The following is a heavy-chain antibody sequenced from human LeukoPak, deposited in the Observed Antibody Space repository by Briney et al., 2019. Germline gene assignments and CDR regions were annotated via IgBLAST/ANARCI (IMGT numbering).Heavy chain of an antibody. J-gene: IGHJ4*02. D-gene: IGHD5-24*01. CDR1: GYTFTGYY. V-gene: IGHV1-2*02. CDR3: ARDYTITSIYFDY. Sequence: ASVKVSCKASGYTFTGYYMHWVRQAPGQGLEWMGWINPNSGGTNYAQKFQGRVTMTRDTSISTAYMELSRLRSDDTAVYYCARDYTITSIYFDYWGQGTLVTVSS. CDR2: INPNSGGT.